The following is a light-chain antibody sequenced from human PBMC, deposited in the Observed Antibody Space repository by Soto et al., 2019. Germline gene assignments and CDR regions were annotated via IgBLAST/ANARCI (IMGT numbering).Light chain of an antibody. CDR1: QRISTY. CDR2: AAS. J-gene: IGKJ1*01. V-gene: IGKV1-39*01. Sequence: DVQMSQSPSSLSASVGDRVTITCRASQRISTYLHWFQQKPGKAPKLLIYAASNLQSGVPSRFSGSGSGTDFALTISSLQPEDFATYYCQQSYSTLRTFGQGTKVDI. CDR3: QQSYSTLRT.